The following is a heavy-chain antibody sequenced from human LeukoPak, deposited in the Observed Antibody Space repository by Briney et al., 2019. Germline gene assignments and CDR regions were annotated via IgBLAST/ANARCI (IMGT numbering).Heavy chain of an antibody. V-gene: IGHV1-2*02. D-gene: IGHD3-3*01. Sequence: ASVKVSCKASGYTFTGYYIHWVRQAPGQGLEWMGWIIPKSGGTNYAQKFQGRVTMTRDTYISTAYMELARLISDDTAVYFCARDSGYYATSSLFQDYWGQGTLVTVSS. CDR2: IIPKSGGT. J-gene: IGHJ4*02. CDR3: ARDSGYYATSSLFQDY. CDR1: GYTFTGYY.